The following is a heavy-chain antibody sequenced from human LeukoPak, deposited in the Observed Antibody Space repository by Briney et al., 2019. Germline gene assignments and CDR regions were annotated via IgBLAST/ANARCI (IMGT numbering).Heavy chain of an antibody. D-gene: IGHD3-22*01. CDR1: GYTFTSYY. Sequence: ASVKVSCKASGYTFTSYYMHWVRQAPGQGLEWMGIINPSGGSTSYAQKFQGRVTISADKSTSTAYMELSSLRSEDTAVYYCVREVGAKWLLLPIFDYWGQGTLVTVSS. J-gene: IGHJ4*02. CDR2: INPSGGST. CDR3: VREVGAKWLLLPIFDY. V-gene: IGHV1-46*01.